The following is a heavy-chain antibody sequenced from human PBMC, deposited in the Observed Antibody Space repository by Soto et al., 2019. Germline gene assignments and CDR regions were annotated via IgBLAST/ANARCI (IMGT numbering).Heavy chain of an antibody. CDR2: ISYDGSNK. V-gene: IGHV3-30-3*01. J-gene: IGHJ4*02. D-gene: IGHD5-12*01. CDR3: ASSDGYNPC. Sequence: QVQLVESEGGVVQPGRSLRLSCAASGFTFSSYAMHWVRQAPGKGLEWVAVISYDGSNKYYADSVKGRFTISRDNSKNTLYLQMNSLRAEDTAVYYCASSDGYNPCWGQGTLVTVSS. CDR1: GFTFSSYA.